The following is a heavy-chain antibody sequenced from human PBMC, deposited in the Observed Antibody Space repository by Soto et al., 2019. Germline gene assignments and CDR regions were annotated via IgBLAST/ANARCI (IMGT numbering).Heavy chain of an antibody. Sequence: GGSLRLSCAASGFTFSSYSMNWVRQAPGKGLEWVSSISSSSSYIYYADSVKGRFTISRDNAKNSLYLQMNSLRAEDTAVYYCAGGSTDIVVVGAGYYWGQGTLVTVSS. CDR1: GFTFSSYS. V-gene: IGHV3-21*01. J-gene: IGHJ4*02. CDR3: AGGSTDIVVVGAGYY. D-gene: IGHD2-2*01. CDR2: ISSSSSYI.